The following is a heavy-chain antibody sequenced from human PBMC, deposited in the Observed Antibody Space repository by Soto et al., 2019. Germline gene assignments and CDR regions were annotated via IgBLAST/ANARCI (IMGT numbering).Heavy chain of an antibody. CDR1: GYTFTSYD. CDR3: ARGNNDFWSAYYRVPHPRTPTGWFDP. J-gene: IGHJ5*02. Sequence: ASVKVSCKASGYTFTSYDINWVRQATGQGLEWMGWMNPNSGNTGYAQKFQGRVTMTRNTSISTAYMELSSLRSEDIAVYYSARGNNDFWSAYYRVPHPRTPTGWFDPWGQGTLVTVSS. CDR2: MNPNSGNT. V-gene: IGHV1-8*01. D-gene: IGHD3-3*01.